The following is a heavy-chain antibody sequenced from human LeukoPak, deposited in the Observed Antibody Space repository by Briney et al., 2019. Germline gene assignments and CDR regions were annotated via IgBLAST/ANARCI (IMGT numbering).Heavy chain of an antibody. J-gene: IGHJ4*02. Sequence: GGSLRLSCAASGFTFNNYAMSWVRQAPGKGLEWVSTIWPSGVSTSYADSVKGRFTISRDNSKNTLYLQMNSLRAEDAAVYYCAKDSFLGWNYYDSGSYLSGYWGQGTLVTVSS. V-gene: IGHV3-23*01. D-gene: IGHD3-22*01. CDR1: GFTFNNYA. CDR2: IWPSGVST. CDR3: AKDSFLGWNYYDSGSYLSGY.